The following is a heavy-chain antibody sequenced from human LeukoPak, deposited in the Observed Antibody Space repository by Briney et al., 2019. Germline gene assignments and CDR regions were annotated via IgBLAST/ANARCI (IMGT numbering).Heavy chain of an antibody. V-gene: IGHV4-39*01. Sequence: SETLSLTCTVSGGSIGSSSYYWGWIRQPPGKGLEWIGSIYYSGSTYYNPSLKSRVTISVDTSKNQFSLKLSSVTAADTAVYYCARKLFGELSDDWFDPWGQGTLVTVSS. CDR3: ARKLFGELSDDWFDP. CDR2: IYYSGST. CDR1: GGSIGSSSYY. D-gene: IGHD3-10*02. J-gene: IGHJ5*02.